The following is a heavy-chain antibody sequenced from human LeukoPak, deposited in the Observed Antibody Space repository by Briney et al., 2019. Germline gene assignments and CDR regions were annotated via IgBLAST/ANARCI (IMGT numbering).Heavy chain of an antibody. V-gene: IGHV3-7*01. Sequence: TGGSLRLSCAASGFTFSDYWMSWVRQTPGKGLEWLANIKEDGSQKDYVDSVKGRFTISRDNAKRSLYLQMNSLRAEDTAIYYCASVFGSFYDHWGQGTLVTVSS. J-gene: IGHJ5*02. CDR3: ASVFGSFYDH. CDR2: IKEDGSQK. D-gene: IGHD1-26*01. CDR1: GFTFSDYW.